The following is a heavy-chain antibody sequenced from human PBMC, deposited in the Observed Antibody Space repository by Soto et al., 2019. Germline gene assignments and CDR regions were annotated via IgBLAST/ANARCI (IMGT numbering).Heavy chain of an antibody. CDR1: GITFSSYS. D-gene: IGHD2-8*01. CDR2: ISSSNT. J-gene: IGHJ4*02. V-gene: IGHV3-48*02. Sequence: EVQLVESGGGLVQPGESLRLSCTASGITFSSYSMNWVRQAPGKGLEWLSYISSSNTAYADSVKGRFTISRDNAKNSVYLQMNSLRYENTAVYYCVGAQDVHAPMVHGNYWGRGTRVTVSS. CDR3: VGAQDVHAPMVHGNY.